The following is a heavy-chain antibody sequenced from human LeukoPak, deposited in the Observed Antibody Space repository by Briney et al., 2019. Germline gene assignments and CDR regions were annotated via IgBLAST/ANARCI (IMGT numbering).Heavy chain of an antibody. CDR2: INHSGST. CDR3: ARSLETRDCLRGKRIAARGGWFDP. Sequence: PSETLSLTCAVYGGSFSGYYWSWIRQPPGKGLGWIGEINHSGSTNYNPSLKSRVTISVDTSKNQFSLKLSSVTDADTAVYYCARSLETRDCLRGKRIAARGGWFDPWGQGTLVTVSS. V-gene: IGHV4-34*01. D-gene: IGHD6-6*01. J-gene: IGHJ5*02. CDR1: GGSFSGYY.